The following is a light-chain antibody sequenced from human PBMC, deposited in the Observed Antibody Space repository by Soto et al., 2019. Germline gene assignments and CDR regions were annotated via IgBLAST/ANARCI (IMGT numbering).Light chain of an antibody. J-gene: IGKJ5*01. CDR1: QSVSSH. CDR3: QNYHGWPIT. Sequence: EIVMTQSPATLSVSPGEGATVSCRASQSVSSHLAWYQHKPGQAPRLLFYDASTRATGIPARFSGSGSGTEFTLTICSLQSEDFAVYYCQNYHGWPITFGQGTRLEI. V-gene: IGKV3-15*01. CDR2: DAS.